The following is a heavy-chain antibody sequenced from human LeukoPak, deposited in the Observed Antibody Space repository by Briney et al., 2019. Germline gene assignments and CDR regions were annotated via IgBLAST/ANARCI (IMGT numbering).Heavy chain of an antibody. CDR1: GYTFTSYG. J-gene: IGHJ4*02. CDR2: IIPIFGTA. D-gene: IGHD3-22*01. CDR3: ASSVHAAYYYGSSGYHYFDY. V-gene: IGHV1-69*13. Sequence: SVKVSCKASGYTFTSYGISWVRQAPGQGLEWMGGIIPIFGTANYAQKFQGRVTITADESTSTAYMELSSLRSEDTAVYYCASSVHAAYYYGSSGYHYFDYWGQGTLVTVSS.